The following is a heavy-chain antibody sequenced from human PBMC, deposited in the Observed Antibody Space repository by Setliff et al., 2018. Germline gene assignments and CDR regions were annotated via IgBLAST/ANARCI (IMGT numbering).Heavy chain of an antibody. CDR1: GFTFSTYG. CDR3: ARTTGYRLEGDFDY. V-gene: IGHV3-48*04. Sequence: GESLKISCAASGFTFSTYGLNGVRQAPGKGLEWISYLNNDGTTIYYEDSVRGRFTISRDNARDSLYLQMNSLRAEDTAIYYCARTTGYRLEGDFDYWGQGTLVTVSS. CDR2: LNNDGTTI. J-gene: IGHJ4*02. D-gene: IGHD3-16*01.